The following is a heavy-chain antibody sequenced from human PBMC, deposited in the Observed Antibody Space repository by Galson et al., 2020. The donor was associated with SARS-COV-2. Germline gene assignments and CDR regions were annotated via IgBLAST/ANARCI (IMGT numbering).Heavy chain of an antibody. V-gene: IGHV4-4*07. J-gene: IGHJ6*02. D-gene: IGHD3-3*01. CDR3: ARMSRITIFGVVADLYGMDV. CDR2: IYTSGST. Sequence: ETSETLSLTCTVSGGSISSYYWSWIRQPAGKGLEWIGRIYTSGSTNYNPSLKSRVTMSVDTSKNQFSLKLSSVTAADTAVYYCARMSRITIFGVVADLYGMDVWGQGTTVTVSS. CDR1: GGSISSYY.